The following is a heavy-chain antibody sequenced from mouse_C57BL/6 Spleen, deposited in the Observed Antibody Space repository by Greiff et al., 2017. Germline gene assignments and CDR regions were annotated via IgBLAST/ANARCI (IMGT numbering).Heavy chain of an antibody. Sequence: VQLVESGAELAKPGASVTLSCKASGYTFTSYWMHWVKQRPGQGLEWIGYITPSSGSTKYNQKFKDKATLTADKSSSTAYMQLSSLTYEDSAVYYGARDFYYGSSYLDDWGQGTTLTVSS. J-gene: IGHJ2*01. D-gene: IGHD1-1*01. V-gene: IGHV1-7*01. CDR2: ITPSSGST. CDR3: ARDFYYGSSYLDD. CDR1: GYTFTSYW.